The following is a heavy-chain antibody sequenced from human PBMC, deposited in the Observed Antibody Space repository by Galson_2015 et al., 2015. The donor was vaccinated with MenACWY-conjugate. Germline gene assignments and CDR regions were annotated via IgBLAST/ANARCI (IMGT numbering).Heavy chain of an antibody. D-gene: IGHD6-13*01. Sequence: SLRLSCAASGFTFSSSTMNWVRQAPGKGLEWVSYISSSSGTKYYADSVKGRFTISSDNAKNSLYLKMNSLRAEDAAVYYCSTVRGSWYLFDYWGQGTLVTASS. CDR3: STVRGSWYLFDY. CDR1: GFTFSSST. V-gene: IGHV3-48*04. J-gene: IGHJ4*02. CDR2: ISSSSGTK.